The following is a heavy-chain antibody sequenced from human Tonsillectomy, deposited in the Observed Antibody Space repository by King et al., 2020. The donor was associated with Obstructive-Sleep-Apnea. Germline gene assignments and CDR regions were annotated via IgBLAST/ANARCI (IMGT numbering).Heavy chain of an antibody. Sequence: VQLQESGPGLVKPSGTLSLTCAVSGGSISSTNWWNWVRQPPGKGLEWIGEIYHSGNTNYNPSLESRVTISVDKSKNQFSLNLNSVTAADTAVYYCASVTWRPNYYGLDVWGQGTTVTVSS. J-gene: IGHJ6*02. CDR1: GGSISSTNW. CDR2: IYHSGNT. V-gene: IGHV4-4*02. D-gene: IGHD4-11*01. CDR3: ASVTWRPNYYGLDV.